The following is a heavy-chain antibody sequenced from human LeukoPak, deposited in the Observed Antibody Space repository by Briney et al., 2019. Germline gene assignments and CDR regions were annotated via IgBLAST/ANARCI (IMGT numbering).Heavy chain of an antibody. V-gene: IGHV3-48*01. J-gene: IGHJ4*02. CDR1: GFTFSTYN. D-gene: IGHD6-6*01. Sequence: PGGSLRLSCAASGFTFSTYNMNWVRQAPGKGLEWLTYISSRSTTIYYADSVKGRFTISRDNAKNSQYLQMNSLRPEDTAVYYCAGGESEYSSSGDFAYWGQGTLVTVSS. CDR2: ISSRSTTI. CDR3: AGGESEYSSSGDFAY.